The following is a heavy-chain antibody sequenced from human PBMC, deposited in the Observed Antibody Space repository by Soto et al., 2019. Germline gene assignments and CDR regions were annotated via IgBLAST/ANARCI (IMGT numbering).Heavy chain of an antibody. CDR3: ARDRGRYGCVN. Sequence: EVLLLESGGGLVQPGGSLRLSCATSGFSFRNHAMTWFRQAPGKGLEWVSSISGSGNATYYADSVKGRFTTSRDIFKTTLSLQMNIPTGHYTALSYCARDRGRYGCVNWGQGTLVTVSS. J-gene: IGHJ4*02. V-gene: IGHV3-23*01. D-gene: IGHD5-18*01. CDR2: ISGSGNAT. CDR1: GFSFRNHA.